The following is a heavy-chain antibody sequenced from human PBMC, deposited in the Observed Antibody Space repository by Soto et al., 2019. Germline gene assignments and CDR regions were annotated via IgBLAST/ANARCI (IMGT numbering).Heavy chain of an antibody. CDR2: IYYSGST. J-gene: IGHJ4*02. Sequence: SETLSLTCTVSGGSISTSSYHWAWIRQPPGKGLEWIASIYYSGSTYYNPSLKSRVTISVDSSKNQFSLKLDSVTAADTAVYYCARLGGYYQAFDSWGQGTLVTVSS. CDR1: GGSISTSSYH. V-gene: IGHV4-39*07. CDR3: ARLGGYYQAFDS. D-gene: IGHD3-22*01.